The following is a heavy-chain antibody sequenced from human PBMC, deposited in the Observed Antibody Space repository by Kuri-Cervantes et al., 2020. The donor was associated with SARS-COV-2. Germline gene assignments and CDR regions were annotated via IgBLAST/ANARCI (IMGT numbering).Heavy chain of an antibody. CDR2: TYYSGST. CDR3: ARDVVTGNRVGPTSDAFDI. CDR1: GGSISSSSYY. J-gene: IGHJ3*02. V-gene: IGHV4-39*07. D-gene: IGHD1-20*01. Sequence: GSLRLSCTVSGGSISSSSYYWGWIRQPPGKGLEWIGSTYYSGSTYYNPSLKSRVTISVDTSKNQFSLKLSSVTAADTAVYYCARDVVTGNRVGPTSDAFDIWGQGTMVTVSS.